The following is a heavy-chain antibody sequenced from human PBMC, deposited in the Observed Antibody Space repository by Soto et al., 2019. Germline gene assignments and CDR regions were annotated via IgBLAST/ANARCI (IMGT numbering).Heavy chain of an antibody. D-gene: IGHD2-15*01. Sequence: GGSLRLSCAGSGFTFGDSHMSWIRQAPGKGLEWLSYISPGSRYPAYADSVKGRFTISRDNAKRSLYLQMMSLTAEDTAIYYCVRGGGGGLFDPWGQGTMVTVSS. CDR2: ISPGSRYP. CDR1: GFTFGDSH. CDR3: VRGGGGGLFDP. V-gene: IGHV3-11*06. J-gene: IGHJ5*02.